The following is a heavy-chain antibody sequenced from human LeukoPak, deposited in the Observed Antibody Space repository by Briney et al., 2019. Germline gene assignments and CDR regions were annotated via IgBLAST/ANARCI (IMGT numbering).Heavy chain of an antibody. CDR2: IKEDGSEK. Sequence: QAGGSLRLSCSCAASGITFDTHWMHWVRQSPGKGLEWVAAIKEDGSEKYYVDSVKGRFTISGDNAKNSLHLQMNNLRAEDTAVYYCATDFDWGQGTLVTVSS. CDR1: GITFDTHW. V-gene: IGHV3-7*01. CDR3: ATDFD. J-gene: IGHJ4*02.